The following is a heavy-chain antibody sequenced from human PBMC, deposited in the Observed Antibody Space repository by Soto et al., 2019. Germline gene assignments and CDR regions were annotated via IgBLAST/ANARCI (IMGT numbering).Heavy chain of an antibody. D-gene: IGHD4-4*01. J-gene: IGHJ4*02. CDR1: GGTLSSYA. CDR2: IIPIFGTA. CDR3: ARDGGVYDYSTFDY. Sequence: SVKVSCKASGGTLSSYAISWVRQAPGQGLEWMGGIIPIFGTANYAQKFQGRVTITADESTSTAYMELSSLRSEDTAVYYCARDGGVYDYSTFDYWGQGTLVTVSS. V-gene: IGHV1-69*13.